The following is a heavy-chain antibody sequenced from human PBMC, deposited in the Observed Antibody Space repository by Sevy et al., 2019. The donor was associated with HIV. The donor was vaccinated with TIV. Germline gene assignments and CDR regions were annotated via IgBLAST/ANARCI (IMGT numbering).Heavy chain of an antibody. J-gene: IGHJ6*02. Sequence: GGSLRPSCAASGFTFSSYAMNWVRQAPGKGLEWVSAISGRGGSTYYADSVEGRFTISRDNSKNTLYLQMNSLRVEDTAVYYCAKAPPGHCSSGSCPRAYYYYGMDVWGQGTTVTVSS. CDR2: ISGRGGST. D-gene: IGHD2-15*01. CDR1: GFTFSSYA. V-gene: IGHV3-23*01. CDR3: AKAPPGHCSSGSCPRAYYYYGMDV.